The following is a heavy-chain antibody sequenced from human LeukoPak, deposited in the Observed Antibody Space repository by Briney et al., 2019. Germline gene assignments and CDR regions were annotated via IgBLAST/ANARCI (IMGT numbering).Heavy chain of an antibody. J-gene: IGHJ6*02. Sequence: GGSLRLSCTAAGFTFGDYSISWFRQAPGKGLEWVAVISYDGSNKYYADSVKGRFTISRDNSKNTLYLQMNSLRAEDTAVYYCAKGEGWFGELQNYGMDIWGQGTTVTVSS. CDR2: ISYDGSNK. CDR3: AKGEGWFGELQNYGMDI. D-gene: IGHD3-10*01. V-gene: IGHV3-30*18. CDR1: GFTFGDYS.